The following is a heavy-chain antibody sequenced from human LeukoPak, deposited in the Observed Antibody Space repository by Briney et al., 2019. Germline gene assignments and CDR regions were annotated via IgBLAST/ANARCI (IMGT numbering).Heavy chain of an antibody. J-gene: IGHJ5*02. V-gene: IGHV4-61*02. D-gene: IGHD3-22*01. CDR2: LYTSGST. Sequence: SQTLSLTCTASGGSISSGTYYLTWIRQPAGKGLEWIGRLYTSGSTKYNPSLKSRVTISVDTSKNQFSLKLSSVTAADTAVYYCARRKDSSGYFGRMGWFDPWGQGTLVTVSS. CDR1: GGSISSGTYY. CDR3: ARRKDSSGYFGRMGWFDP.